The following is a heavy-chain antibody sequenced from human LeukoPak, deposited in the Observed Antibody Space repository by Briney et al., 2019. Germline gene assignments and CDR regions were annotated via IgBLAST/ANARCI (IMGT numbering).Heavy chain of an antibody. CDR2: INAGNGNT. D-gene: IGHD6-19*01. CDR1: GYTFTSYA. J-gene: IGHJ4*02. V-gene: IGHV1-3*01. Sequence: ASVKVSCKASGYTFTSYAMHWVCQAPGQRLEWMGWINAGNGNTKYSQKFQGRVTITRDTSASTAYMELSSLRSEDTAVYYCATANGAVAGNFDYWGQGTLVTVSS. CDR3: ATANGAVAGNFDY.